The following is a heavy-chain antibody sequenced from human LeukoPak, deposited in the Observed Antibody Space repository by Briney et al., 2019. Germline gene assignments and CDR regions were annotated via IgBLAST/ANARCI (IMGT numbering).Heavy chain of an antibody. CDR2: ISGSDGST. CDR3: ARDDGDYAHPVDY. J-gene: IGHJ4*02. V-gene: IGHV3-23*01. CDR1: GFTFSSFA. Sequence: PGGSLRLSCAASGFTFSSFAMSWVRQAPGKGLEWVSAISGSDGSTYYADSVKGRFTISRDNAKNSLYLQMNSLRAEDTAVYYCARDDGDYAHPVDYWGQGTLVTVSS. D-gene: IGHD4-17*01.